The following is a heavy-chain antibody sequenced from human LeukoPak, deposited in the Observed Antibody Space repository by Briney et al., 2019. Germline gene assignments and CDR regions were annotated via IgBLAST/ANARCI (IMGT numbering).Heavy chain of an antibody. J-gene: IGHJ4*02. V-gene: IGHV1-2*02. CDR3: ARDPSNSGYDYLYYFDY. Sequence: ASVKVSCKASGYTFTGYYMHWVRQAPGQGLEWMGWINPDNGGTNYAQKFQGRVTMTRDLSISTAYMELSRLRSDDTAVYYCARDPSNSGYDYLYYFDYWGQGTLVTVSS. CDR1: GYTFTGYY. CDR2: INPDNGGT. D-gene: IGHD5-12*01.